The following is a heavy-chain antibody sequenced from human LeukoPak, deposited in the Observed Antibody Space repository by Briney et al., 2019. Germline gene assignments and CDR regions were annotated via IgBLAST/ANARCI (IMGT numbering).Heavy chain of an antibody. CDR3: AKDGQWELLLEFDY. Sequence: GGSLRLSCAASGFTFSSYAMHWVRQAPGKGLEWVAVISYDGSNKYYADSVKGRFTISRDNSKNTLYLQMNSLRAEDTAVYYCAKDGQWELLLEFDYWGQGTLVTVSS. D-gene: IGHD1-26*01. V-gene: IGHV3-30*17. J-gene: IGHJ4*02. CDR2: ISYDGSNK. CDR1: GFTFSSYA.